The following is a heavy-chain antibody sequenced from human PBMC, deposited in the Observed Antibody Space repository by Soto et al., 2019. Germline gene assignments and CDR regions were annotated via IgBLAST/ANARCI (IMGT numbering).Heavy chain of an antibody. CDR3: ARDTAYSIDY. CDR1: GFTFSVYE. CDR2: ISYSGSTI. D-gene: IGHD3-9*01. V-gene: IGHV3-48*03. Sequence: GGSLRLSCAASGFTFSVYEMNWVRQAPGKGLEWVSYISYSGSTIKYADSVKGRFTISRDNAKSSLYLQMSSLRADDTAVYFCARDTAYSIDYWGQGTMVTVYS. J-gene: IGHJ4*02.